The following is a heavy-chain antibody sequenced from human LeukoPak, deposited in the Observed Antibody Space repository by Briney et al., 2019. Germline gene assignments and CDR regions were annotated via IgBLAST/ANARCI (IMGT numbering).Heavy chain of an antibody. CDR3: ARVGGYPNNWFDP. Sequence: SETLSLTCTVSGGSISSYYWIWMRQPPGKGLEWIGYIFYSGSTNYNPSLKSRVSISVDTSKNQFSLRLSPVTAADTAVYYCARVGGYPNNWFDPWGQGTLVTVSS. D-gene: IGHD3-10*01. CDR1: GGSISSYY. V-gene: IGHV4-59*01. J-gene: IGHJ5*02. CDR2: IFYSGST.